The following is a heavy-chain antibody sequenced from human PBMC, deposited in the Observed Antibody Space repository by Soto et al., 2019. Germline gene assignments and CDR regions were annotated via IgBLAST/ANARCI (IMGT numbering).Heavy chain of an antibody. D-gene: IGHD2-15*01. V-gene: IGHV1-69*12. CDR3: ASWLKGPDIGNYYYGMDV. CDR2: IMPIFRAP. Sequence: QVQLVQSGAEVKKPGSSVKVSCKASGGAFSDYAFSWVRQAPGQGLECLGGIMPIFRAPDHAQKLQGRVTITADEFTRTAYIEMNSLRSEDTSVYYCASWLKGPDIGNYYYGMDVWVQVTTVTVS. CDR1: GGAFSDYA. J-gene: IGHJ6*02.